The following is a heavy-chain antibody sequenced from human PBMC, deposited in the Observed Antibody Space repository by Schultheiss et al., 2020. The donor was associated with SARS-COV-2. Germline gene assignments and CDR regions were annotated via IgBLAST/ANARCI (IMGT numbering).Heavy chain of an antibody. D-gene: IGHD3-3*01. Sequence: GGSLRLSCAASGFTFSNYAMAWVRQAPGKGLEWVSLVSIRVDSTYYADSVRGRFTISRDNSKKTLHLQMNSLRAEDTAVYYCASEAGDFWSGYNYCFDYWGLGTLVTVSS. V-gene: IGHV3-23*01. J-gene: IGHJ4*02. CDR2: VSIRVDST. CDR3: ASEAGDFWSGYNYCFDY. CDR1: GFTFSNYA.